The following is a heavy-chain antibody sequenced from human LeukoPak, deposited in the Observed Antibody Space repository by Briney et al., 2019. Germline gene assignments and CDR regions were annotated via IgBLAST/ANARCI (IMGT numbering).Heavy chain of an antibody. CDR3: ARWDISAADIDY. J-gene: IGHJ4*02. V-gene: IGHV3-33*01. CDR2: IRFDGSHV. D-gene: IGHD6-13*01. Sequence: GRSLRLSCAASGFTFSSYGMHLVRQSPGKGLEWVAVIRFDGSHVYYGDSVKGRFTISRDNSKKTLFMQMDSMRAEDTAVYYCARWDISAADIDYWGQGTLVTVPA. CDR1: GFTFSSYG.